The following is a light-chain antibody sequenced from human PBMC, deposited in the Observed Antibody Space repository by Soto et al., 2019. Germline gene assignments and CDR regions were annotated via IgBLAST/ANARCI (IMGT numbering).Light chain of an antibody. CDR1: QSICTN. CDR3: QQYNSWPPLT. CDR2: GAS. J-gene: IGKJ4*01. Sequence: EIVMTQSPATLSVSPGERATLSCRASQSICTNLAWYQQKPGQAPRLLISGASTRATGIPARFSGSGYGTECTLTISSLQSEDFAVYYCQQYNSWPPLTFGGGTKVEIK. V-gene: IGKV3-15*01.